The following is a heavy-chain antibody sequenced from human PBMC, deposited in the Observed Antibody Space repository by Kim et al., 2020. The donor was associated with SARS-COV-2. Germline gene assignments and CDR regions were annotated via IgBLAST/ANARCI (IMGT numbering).Heavy chain of an antibody. CDR1: GGSFSGYY. CDR3: ARWRYYYDSSGYYFSAFDI. J-gene: IGHJ3*02. V-gene: IGHV4-34*01. D-gene: IGHD3-22*01. Sequence: SETLSLTCAVYGGSFSGYYWSWIRQPPGKGLEWIGEINHSGSTNYNPSLKSRVTISVDTSKNQFSLKLSSVTAADTAVYYCARWRYYYDSSGYYFSAFDIWGQGTMVTVSS. CDR2: INHSGST.